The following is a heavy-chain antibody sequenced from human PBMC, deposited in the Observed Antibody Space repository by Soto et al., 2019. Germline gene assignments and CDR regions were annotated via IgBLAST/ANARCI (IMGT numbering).Heavy chain of an antibody. CDR2: IYYSGST. J-gene: IGHJ3*02. V-gene: IGHV4-59*08. CDR1: GGSISSYY. Sequence: SETLSLTCTVSGGSISSYYWSWIRQPPGKGLEWIGYIYYSGSTNYNPSLKSRVTISVDTSKNQFSLKLSSVTAADTAVYYCARLRVEMATIDAFDIWGQGTMVTVSS. D-gene: IGHD5-12*01. CDR3: ARLRVEMATIDAFDI.